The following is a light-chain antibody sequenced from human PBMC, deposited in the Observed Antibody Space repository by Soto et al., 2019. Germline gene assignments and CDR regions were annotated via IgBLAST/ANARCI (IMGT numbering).Light chain of an antibody. CDR3: QQSYCPPIT. CDR1: QSISSF. Sequence: DIQMTQYPSSLSASVGDRITITCRASQSISSFLNWYQQKPGKAPKLLIYEASSLQSGVPSRFSGSGSGTDFTLTISSLQPEDFATYYCQQSYCPPITFGQGTRLEIK. J-gene: IGKJ5*01. CDR2: EAS. V-gene: IGKV1-39*01.